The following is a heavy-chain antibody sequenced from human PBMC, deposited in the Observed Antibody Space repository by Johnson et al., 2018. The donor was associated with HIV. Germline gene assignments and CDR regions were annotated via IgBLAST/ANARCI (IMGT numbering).Heavy chain of an antibody. J-gene: IGHJ3*02. CDR1: GFTFSDYY. Sequence: QEHLVESGGGLVKPGGSLRLSCAASGFTFSDYYMSWIRQAPGKGLEWVSYISSSGSTIYYADSVKGRFTISRDNAKNSLYLQMNSLRAEDTAVYYCARGGDGYNSRFREPFGAFDIWGQGTMVTVSS. CDR3: ARGGDGYNSRFREPFGAFDI. V-gene: IGHV3-11*04. D-gene: IGHD5-24*01. CDR2: ISSSGSTI.